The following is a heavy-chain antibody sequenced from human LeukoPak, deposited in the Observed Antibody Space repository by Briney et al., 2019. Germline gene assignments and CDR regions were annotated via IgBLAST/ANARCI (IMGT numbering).Heavy chain of an antibody. CDR2: ISGSGGST. Sequence: GGSLRLSCAASGFTFSSYAMSWVRQAPGKGLEWVSAISGSGGSTYYADSVKGRFTISTDESEKIVYLQLNGLIVDDTALYYCVVVLVPAAVWQFDVWGRGTMVTVTS. D-gene: IGHD2-2*01. J-gene: IGHJ2*01. V-gene: IGHV3-23*01. CDR1: GFTFSSYA. CDR3: VVVLVPAAVWQFDV.